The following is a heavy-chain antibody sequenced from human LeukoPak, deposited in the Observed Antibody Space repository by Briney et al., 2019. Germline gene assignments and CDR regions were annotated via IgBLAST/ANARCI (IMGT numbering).Heavy chain of an antibody. D-gene: IGHD3-3*01. V-gene: IGHV3-66*01. J-gene: IGHJ4*02. Sequence: GGSLRLSCAASGFTVSSNYMRWVRQAPGKGLEWVSVIYSGGSTYYADSVKGRFTISRDNSKNTLYLQVNSLRAEDTAVYYCAKDKRITIFGVVIIHDYFDYWGQGTLVTVSS. CDR3: AKDKRITIFGVVIIHDYFDY. CDR1: GFTVSSNY. CDR2: IYSGGST.